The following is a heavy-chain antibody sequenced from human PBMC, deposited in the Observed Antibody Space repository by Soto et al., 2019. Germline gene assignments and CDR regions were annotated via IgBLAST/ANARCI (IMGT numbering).Heavy chain of an antibody. V-gene: IGHV3-30-3*01. J-gene: IGHJ4*02. Sequence: QVQLVESGGGVVQPGRSLRLSCAASGFTFSSYAMHWVRQAPGKGLEWVAVISYDGSNKYYADYVKGRFTISRDNSKNTLYLQMNSLRAEDTAVYYCARDYELSVVVPAAADYWGQGTLVTVSS. CDR1: GFTFSSYA. CDR3: ARDYELSVVVPAAADY. D-gene: IGHD2-2*01. CDR2: ISYDGSNK.